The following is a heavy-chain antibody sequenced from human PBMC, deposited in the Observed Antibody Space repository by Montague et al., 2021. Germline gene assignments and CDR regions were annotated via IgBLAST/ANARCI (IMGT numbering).Heavy chain of an antibody. CDR2: IHGDGKYK. V-gene: IGHV3-74*01. D-gene: IGHD4-11*01. CDR3: VIDGHDYNFDY. Sequence: SLRLSCAASGFRFSNYWMHWVRQAPGKGLLWVSRIHGDGKYKYYADSVKGRFTISRDNVKNTLYLHMDRLRAGDTSIYYCVIDGHDYNFDYWGQGTLVTVSS. J-gene: IGHJ4*02. CDR1: GFRFSNYW.